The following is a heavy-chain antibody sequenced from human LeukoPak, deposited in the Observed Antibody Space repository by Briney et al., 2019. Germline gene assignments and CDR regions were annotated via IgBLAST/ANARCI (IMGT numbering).Heavy chain of an antibody. V-gene: IGHV1-69*13. CDR2: IIPIFGTA. CDR3: AKSRYYYDSSGYYYDY. CDR1: GGTFSSYA. J-gene: IGHJ4*02. D-gene: IGHD3-22*01. Sequence: EASVKVSCKASGGTFSSYAISWVRQAPGQGLEWMGGIIPIFGTANYAQKFQGRVTITADESTSTAYMELSGLRSEDTAVYYCAKSRYYYDSSGYYYDYWGQGTLVTVSS.